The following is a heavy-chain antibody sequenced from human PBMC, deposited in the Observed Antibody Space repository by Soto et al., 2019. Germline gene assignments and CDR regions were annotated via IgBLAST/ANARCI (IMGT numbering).Heavy chain of an antibody. J-gene: IGHJ2*01. D-gene: IGHD5-12*01. CDR2: IYWDDDK. CDR1: GFSLSTSGVG. Sequence: QITLKESGPTLVKPTQTLTLTCTFSGFSLSTSGVGVGWIRQPPGKALEWLALIYWDDDKRYSPSLKSRLTITKDTSKNQVVLTMTNMYPVDTATYYCAHRRRLREGYWYFDLCGRGTLVTVSS. CDR3: AHRRRLREGYWYFDL. V-gene: IGHV2-5*02.